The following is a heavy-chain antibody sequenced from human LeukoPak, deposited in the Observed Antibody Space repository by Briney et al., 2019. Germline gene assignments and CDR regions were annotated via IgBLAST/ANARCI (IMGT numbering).Heavy chain of an antibody. Sequence: PSQTLSLTCTVSGGSISSGSYFWSWIRQPPGKGLEWIGYIYHSGSTDYNPSLKSRVTVSIDRPKNQFSLKLNSVTAADTAVYYCASTSPTYYYGSGSFDYWGQGTLVTVSS. V-gene: IGHV4-30-2*01. CDR1: GGSISSGSYF. CDR2: IYHSGST. CDR3: ASTSPTYYYGSGSFDY. D-gene: IGHD3-10*01. J-gene: IGHJ4*02.